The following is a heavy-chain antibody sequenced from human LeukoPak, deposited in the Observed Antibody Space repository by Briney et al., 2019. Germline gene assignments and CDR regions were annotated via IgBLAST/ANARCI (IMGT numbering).Heavy chain of an antibody. V-gene: IGHV3-7*01. CDR2: IKQDGGEK. Sequence: GGSLRLSCAASGFPFSSYWMSWVRQASGEGLEWVANIKQDGGEKYYVDSGKGRFTISRDNAKNSLYLQMNSLRVEDTAVYYCAREDHSNYNYWGQGTLVTVSS. D-gene: IGHD4-11*01. CDR3: AREDHSNYNY. J-gene: IGHJ4*02. CDR1: GFPFSSYW.